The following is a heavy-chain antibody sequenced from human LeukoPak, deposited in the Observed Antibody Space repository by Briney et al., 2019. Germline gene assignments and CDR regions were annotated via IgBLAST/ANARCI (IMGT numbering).Heavy chain of an antibody. CDR2: IYYSGST. Sequence: PSETLSLTCTVSGGSISSSSYYWGWIRQPPGKGLEWIGSIYYSGSTYYNPSLKSRVTISVDTSKNQFSLKLSSVTAADTAVYYCARDGQGWLQLGGMDVWGQGTTVTVSS. CDR1: GGSISSSSYY. D-gene: IGHD5-24*01. V-gene: IGHV4-39*07. CDR3: ARDGQGWLQLGGMDV. J-gene: IGHJ6*02.